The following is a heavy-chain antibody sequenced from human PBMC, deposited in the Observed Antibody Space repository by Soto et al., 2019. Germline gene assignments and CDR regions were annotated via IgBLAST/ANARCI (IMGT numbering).Heavy chain of an antibody. J-gene: IGHJ4*02. Sequence: ASVKVSCKASGYTFSTYAIHWVRQAPGQRLEWMGWINAGNGNTKYSQKFQGRVFITRDTSATTAYMELSSLRSEDTAVYYCARDDYYDTSGYLALFDYWGQG. V-gene: IGHV1-3*01. CDR3: ARDDYYDTSGYLALFDY. D-gene: IGHD3-22*01. CDR1: GYTFSTYA. CDR2: INAGNGNT.